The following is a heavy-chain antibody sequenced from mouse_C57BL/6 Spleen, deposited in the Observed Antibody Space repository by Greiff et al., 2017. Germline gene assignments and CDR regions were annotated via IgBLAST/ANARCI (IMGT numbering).Heavy chain of an antibody. CDR2: IYPGDGDT. V-gene: IGHV1-82*01. J-gene: IGHJ4*01. CDR3: ARLGGYGYAMDY. Sequence: QVQLKESGPELVKPGASVKISCKASGYAFSSSWMNWVKQRPGKGLEWIGRIYPGDGDTNYNGKFKGKATLTADKSSSTAYMQLSSLTSEDSAVYFCARLGGYGYAMDYWGQGTSVTVSS. D-gene: IGHD2-2*01. CDR1: GYAFSSSW.